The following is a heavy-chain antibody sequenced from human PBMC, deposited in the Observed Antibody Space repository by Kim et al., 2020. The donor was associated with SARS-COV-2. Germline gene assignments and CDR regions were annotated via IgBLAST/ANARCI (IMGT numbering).Heavy chain of an antibody. CDR2: SGSI. V-gene: IGHV3-9*01. CDR3: AKAGGRGY. Sequence: SGSIGYADSLKGRFTISRDNATNSLYLQMSRLRAEDTALYYCAKAGGRGYWGQGTLVTVSS. J-gene: IGHJ4*02. D-gene: IGHD1-26*01.